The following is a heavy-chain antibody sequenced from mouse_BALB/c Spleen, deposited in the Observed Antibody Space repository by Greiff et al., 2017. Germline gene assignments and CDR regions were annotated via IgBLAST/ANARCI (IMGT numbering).Heavy chain of an antibody. J-gene: IGHJ4*01. CDR1: GFTFSSFG. CDR3: ARSHDRAMDY. CDR2: ISSGSSTI. V-gene: IGHV5-17*02. Sequence: EVQRVESGGGLVQPGGSRKLSCAASGFTFSSFGMHWVRQAPEKGLEWVAYISSGSSTIYYADTVKGRFTISRDNPKNTLFLQMTSLRSEDTAMYYCARSHDRAMDYWGQGTSVTVSS.